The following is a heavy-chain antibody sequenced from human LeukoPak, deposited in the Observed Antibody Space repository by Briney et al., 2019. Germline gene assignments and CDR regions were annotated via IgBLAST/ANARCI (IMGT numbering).Heavy chain of an antibody. D-gene: IGHD3-22*01. CDR1: GGTFSSYA. V-gene: IGHV1-69*06. CDR3: ARALDYYDSSGRHAFDI. Sequence: SVKVSCKASGGTFSSYAISWVRQAPGQGLEWMGGIIPIFGTANYAQKFQGRVTITADKSTSTAYMELSSLRSEDTAVYYCARALDYYDSSGRHAFDIWGQGTMVTVSS. J-gene: IGHJ3*02. CDR2: IIPIFGTA.